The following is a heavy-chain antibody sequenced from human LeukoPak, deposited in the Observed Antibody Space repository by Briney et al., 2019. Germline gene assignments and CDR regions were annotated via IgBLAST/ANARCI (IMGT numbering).Heavy chain of an antibody. Sequence: GGSLRLSCAASGFTFSSYGMHWVRQAPGKGLEWVAVIHFDGSNKYYADSVKGRFTISRDNSKNTLYLQMSSLRAEDTAVYYCAKKSVPNTPPTFDYWGQGTLVTVSS. D-gene: IGHD2-2*02. CDR3: AKKSVPNTPPTFDY. V-gene: IGHV3-30*02. CDR1: GFTFSSYG. J-gene: IGHJ4*02. CDR2: IHFDGSNK.